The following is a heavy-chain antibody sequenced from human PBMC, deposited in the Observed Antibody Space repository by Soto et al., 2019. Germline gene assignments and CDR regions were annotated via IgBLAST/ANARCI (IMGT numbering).Heavy chain of an antibody. CDR3: AREAFGVQASWFDP. D-gene: IGHD3-10*01. CDR1: GYIFTTYS. Sequence: QLQLVQSGSEVRMPGASVKVSCKASGYIFTTYSITWVRQAPGQGLEWMGWVSASNGKTNYAQKFGDRVTMTTDTSTTTAYMELRSLRSDDTAVYYCAREAFGVQASWFDPWGQGTLVTVSS. CDR2: VSASNGKT. V-gene: IGHV1-18*01. J-gene: IGHJ5*02.